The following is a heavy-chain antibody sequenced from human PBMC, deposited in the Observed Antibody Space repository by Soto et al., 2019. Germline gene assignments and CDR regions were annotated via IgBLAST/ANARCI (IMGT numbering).Heavy chain of an antibody. CDR2: IYYSGST. J-gene: IGHJ4*02. CDR1: GGSISSYY. CDR3: ARRWGFTFDY. D-gene: IGHD1-26*01. Sequence: QVQLQESGPGLVKPSETLSLTCTVSGGSISSYYWSWIRQPPGKGLEWIGYIYYSGSTNYNPSLTXRVTISVDTSKNQFSLKLSSVTAAATAVYYCARRWGFTFDYWGQGTLVTVSS. V-gene: IGHV4-59*08.